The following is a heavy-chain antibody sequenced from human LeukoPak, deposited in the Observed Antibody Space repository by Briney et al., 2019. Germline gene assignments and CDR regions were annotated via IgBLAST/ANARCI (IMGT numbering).Heavy chain of an antibody. CDR3: ARDWGNYDILTGYYY. J-gene: IGHJ4*02. Sequence: GGSLRLSCAASGFTFSSYWMSWVRQAPGKGLEWVANIKQDGSEKYYVDSVKGRFTISRDNAKNSLHLQMNSLRAEDTAVYYCARDWGNYDILTGYYYWGQGTLVTVSS. CDR2: IKQDGSEK. D-gene: IGHD3-9*01. V-gene: IGHV3-7*01. CDR1: GFTFSSYW.